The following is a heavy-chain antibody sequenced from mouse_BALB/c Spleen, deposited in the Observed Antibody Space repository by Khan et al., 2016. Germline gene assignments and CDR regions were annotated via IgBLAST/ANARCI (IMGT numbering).Heavy chain of an antibody. D-gene: IGHD1-1*01. CDR1: GFTFSSYT. Sequence: EVELVESGGGLVQPGGSLKLSCAASGFTFSSYTMSWVRQTPEKRLEWVAYISNGGGSTYYPDTVKGRFTISRDNAKNTLYLQMSSLKSEDTAMYYCARYYGSRNWFAYWGQGTLVTVSA. CDR3: ARYYGSRNWFAY. J-gene: IGHJ3*01. V-gene: IGHV5-12-2*01. CDR2: ISNGGGST.